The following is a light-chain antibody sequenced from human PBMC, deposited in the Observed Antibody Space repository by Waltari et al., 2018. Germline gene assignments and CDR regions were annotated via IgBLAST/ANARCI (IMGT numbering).Light chain of an antibody. CDR3: CSYAGSSTWV. CDR2: DAT. CDR1: NSDVGSYDY. V-gene: IGLV2-23*01. J-gene: IGLJ2*01. Sequence: QSALTQPASVSGSPGQSITISCTGTNSDVGSYDYVSWYQQHPGKVPRLMIYDATKRPSGVSNRFSGSKSGNTASLTISGLQAEDEADYYCCSYAGSSTWVFGGGTKVTVL.